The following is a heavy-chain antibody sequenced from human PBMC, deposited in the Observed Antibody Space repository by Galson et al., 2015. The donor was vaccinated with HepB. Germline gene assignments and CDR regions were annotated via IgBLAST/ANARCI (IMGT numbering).Heavy chain of an antibody. CDR2: IITNSGKS. J-gene: IGHJ3*01. Sequence: SVKVSCKASGYTFTNYAINWVRQAPGQGLEWMGWIITNSGKSTYAQGFTGRFVFSLDTSVSTAYLQISSLKAEDTAVYYCARVCGGDCYSRLYAFGVWGQGTMVTVSS. D-gene: IGHD2-21*02. CDR3: ARVCGGDCYSRLYAFGV. CDR1: GYTFTNYA. V-gene: IGHV7-4-1*02.